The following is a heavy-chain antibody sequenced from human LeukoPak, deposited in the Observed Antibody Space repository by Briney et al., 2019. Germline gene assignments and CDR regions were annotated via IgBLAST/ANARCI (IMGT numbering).Heavy chain of an antibody. CDR3: ARRYKKRITIFGVVDQGFDY. V-gene: IGHV4-34*01. Sequence: SETLSLTCAVYGGSFSGYYWSWIRQPPGKGLEWIGEINHSGSTNYNPSLKSRATISVDTSKNQFSLKLSSVTAADTAVYYCARRYKKRITIFGVVDQGFDYWGQGTLVTVSS. CDR2: INHSGST. CDR1: GGSFSGYY. D-gene: IGHD3-3*01. J-gene: IGHJ4*02.